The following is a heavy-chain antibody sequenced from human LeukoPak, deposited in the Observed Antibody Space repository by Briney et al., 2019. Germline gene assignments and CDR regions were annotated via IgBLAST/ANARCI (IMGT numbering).Heavy chain of an antibody. D-gene: IGHD4-17*01. Sequence: PSETLSLTCAVYGGSFSGYYWSWIRQPPGKGLEWIGEINRSGSTNYNPSLKSRVTISVDTSKNQFSLKLSSVTAADTAVYYCARVLMHFYGDYPINGMDVWGQGTTVTVSS. J-gene: IGHJ6*02. CDR2: INRSGST. V-gene: IGHV4-34*01. CDR1: GGSFSGYY. CDR3: ARVLMHFYGDYPINGMDV.